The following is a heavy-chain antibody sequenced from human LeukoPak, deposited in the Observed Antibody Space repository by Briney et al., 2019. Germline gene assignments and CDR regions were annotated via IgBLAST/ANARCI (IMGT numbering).Heavy chain of an antibody. CDR2: ISSSSYT. V-gene: IGHV3-11*05. Sequence: GGSLRHSCAASGFTFSDYYMSCLRLPPGRGLEWVSYISSSSYTNYADSMKGRFNISRNNAKNTLYLQMTSLRAEDTGVYYCARDLGGLNYGPFESWGKGTLVTV. CDR3: ARDLGGLNYGPFES. J-gene: IGHJ1*01. CDR1: GFTFSDYY. D-gene: IGHD3-10*01.